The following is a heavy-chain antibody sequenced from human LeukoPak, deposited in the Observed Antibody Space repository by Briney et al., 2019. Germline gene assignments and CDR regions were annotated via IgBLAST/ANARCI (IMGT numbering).Heavy chain of an antibody. CDR1: GDIVSSNSAA. D-gene: IGHD2-2*02. V-gene: IGHV6-1*01. CDR3: TRTIAGYIDS. Sequence: SQTLSLTCAISGDIVSSNSAAWDWIRQSPSRGLEWLGRTYYRSKLYYGYAVSVKSRITINPDTSKNQFSLQLNSVTPEDTAIYYCTRTIAGYIDSWGQGTLVTVSS. J-gene: IGHJ4*02. CDR2: TYYRSKLYY.